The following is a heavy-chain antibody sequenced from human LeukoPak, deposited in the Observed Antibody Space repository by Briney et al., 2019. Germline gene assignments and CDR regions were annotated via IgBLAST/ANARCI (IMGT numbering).Heavy chain of an antibody. CDR3: ARAAYCSSTSCYEPYFDY. D-gene: IGHD2-2*01. V-gene: IGHV3-66*01. CDR1: GFTVSSNY. J-gene: IGHJ4*02. Sequence: GGSLRLSCAASGFTVSSNYMSWVRQAPGKGLEWVSAIYSGGSTYYADSVKGRFTISRDNSKNTLYLQMNSLRAEDTAVYYCARAAYCSSTSCYEPYFDYWGQGTLVTVSS. CDR2: IYSGGST.